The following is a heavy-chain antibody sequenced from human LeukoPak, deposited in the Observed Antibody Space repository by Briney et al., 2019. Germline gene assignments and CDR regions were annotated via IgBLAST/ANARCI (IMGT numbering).Heavy chain of an antibody. D-gene: IGHD1-26*01. CDR3: ARDSDVWYFDH. CDR2: IYYSGST. V-gene: IGHV4-59*02. CDR1: GTSVSSSY. J-gene: IGHJ2*01. Sequence: PSETPSIICTGSGTSVSSSYWSWIRQPPGKGLEWIGYIYYSGSTDYNPSLKSRLGISVDTSKNQFFLKVSSVTAADTAVYYCARDSDVWYFDHWGRGTLVAVSS.